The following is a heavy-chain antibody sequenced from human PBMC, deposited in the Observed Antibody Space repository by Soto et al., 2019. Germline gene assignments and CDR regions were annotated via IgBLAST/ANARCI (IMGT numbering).Heavy chain of an antibody. J-gene: IGHJ4*02. CDR2: ISGSGGST. Sequence: GGSLRLSCAASGFTFSSYAMSWVRQAPGKGLEWVSAISGSGGSTYYADSVKGRFTISRDNSKNTLYLQMNSLKAEDTAVYYCAKGLTVDTAMVYFDYWGQGTLVTVSS. V-gene: IGHV3-23*01. CDR3: AKGLTVDTAMVYFDY. D-gene: IGHD5-18*01. CDR1: GFTFSSYA.